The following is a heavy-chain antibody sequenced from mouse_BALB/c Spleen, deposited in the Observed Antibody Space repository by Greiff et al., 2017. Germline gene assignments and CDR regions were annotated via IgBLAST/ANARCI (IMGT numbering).Heavy chain of an antibody. CDR3: AMGVYYDYDGSQRFAY. CDR1: GYAFSSYW. CDR2: IYPGDGDT. D-gene: IGHD2-4*01. J-gene: IGHJ3*01. V-gene: IGHV1-80*01. Sequence: QVQLQQSGAELVRPGSSVKISCKASGYAFSSYWMNWVKQRPGQGLEWIGQIYPGDGDTNYNGKFKGKATLTADKSSSTAYMQLSSLTSEDSAVYFCAMGVYYDYDGSQRFAYWGQGTLVTVSA.